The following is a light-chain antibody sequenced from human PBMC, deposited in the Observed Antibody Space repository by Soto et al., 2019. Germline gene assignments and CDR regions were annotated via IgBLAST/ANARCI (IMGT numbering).Light chain of an antibody. J-gene: IGKJ4*01. CDR3: QQYDHLPLT. V-gene: IGKV1-33*01. CDR1: QGISNC. CDR2: DAS. Sequence: DIQMTQSPSSLSASVGDRATITCQASQGISNCLNWYQQKPGKAPKLLIYDASNLETGVPSRFSGGGSGTHFTFTISSLQPEDIATYYCQQYDHLPLTFGGGTKVEIK.